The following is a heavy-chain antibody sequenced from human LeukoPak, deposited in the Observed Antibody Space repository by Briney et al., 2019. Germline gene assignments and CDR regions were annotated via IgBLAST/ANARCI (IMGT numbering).Heavy chain of an antibody. CDR1: GFTFSGSA. J-gene: IGHJ4*02. D-gene: IGHD1-26*01. Sequence: GGSLRLSCAASGFTFSGSAMHWVRQASGKGLEWVGRIRSKANSYATAYAASVKGRFTISRDDSKNTAYLQMNSLRAEDTAVYYCASGSYPKTQYYFDYWGQGTLVTVSS. CDR2: IRSKANSYAT. V-gene: IGHV3-73*01. CDR3: ASGSYPKTQYYFDY.